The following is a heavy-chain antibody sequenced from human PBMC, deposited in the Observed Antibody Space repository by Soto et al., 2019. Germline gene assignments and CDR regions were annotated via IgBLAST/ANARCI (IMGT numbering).Heavy chain of an antibody. CDR3: AGDRRGYSYGQPYYYYGMDV. Sequence: QVQLVQSGAEVKKPGSSVKVSCKASGGTFSSYAISWVRQAPGQGLEWMGGIIPIFGTANYAQKFQGRVTITADESTSTAYMELSSLRSEDTAVYYCAGDRRGYSYGQPYYYYGMDVWGQGTTVTVSS. CDR2: IIPIFGTA. CDR1: GGTFSSYA. D-gene: IGHD5-18*01. V-gene: IGHV1-69*01. J-gene: IGHJ6*02.